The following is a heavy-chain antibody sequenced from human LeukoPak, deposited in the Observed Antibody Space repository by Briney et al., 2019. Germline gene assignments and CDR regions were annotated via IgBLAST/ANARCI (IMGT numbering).Heavy chain of an antibody. CDR2: IYSDETT. D-gene: IGHD1-26*01. J-gene: IGHJ4*02. CDR3: ARHWEL. Sequence: GRSLRLSCAAAGFSVSSNYMSWVRQAPGKGLEWVALIYSDETTYYADSVKGRFTISRDNSKSTRYLQMNSLRAEDTAVYYCARHWELRGQGTLVTVSS. V-gene: IGHV3-53*01. CDR1: GFSVSSNY.